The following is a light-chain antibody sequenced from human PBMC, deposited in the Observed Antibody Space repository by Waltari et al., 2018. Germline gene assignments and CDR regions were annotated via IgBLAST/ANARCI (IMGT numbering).Light chain of an antibody. J-gene: IGKJ1*01. CDR3: IQARQTPWT. Sequence: DIVMTQSPLSLPVSPGEPASISCRSSQSLLHSSGYTFLDWYLQKPGQSPQLLIYLVSNRASGVPDRFSGSGSGKDFTLKISRVEAEDVGVYYCIQARQTPWTFGQGTKVEIK. V-gene: IGKV2-28*01. CDR1: QSLLHSSGYTF. CDR2: LVS.